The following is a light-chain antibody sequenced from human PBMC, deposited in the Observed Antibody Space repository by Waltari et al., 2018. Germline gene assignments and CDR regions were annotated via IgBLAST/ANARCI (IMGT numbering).Light chain of an antibody. CDR1: SSDVGSYNL. CDR2: EAT. Sequence: QSALTQPAPVSGSPGQSITISCTGTSSDVGSYNLVPWYQQHPGKAPKLMIYEATNRPSGVSNRFSCSKSGNTASLTISGLQAEDEADYCCCSYAGSTTHVIFGGGTKLTVL. J-gene: IGLJ2*01. V-gene: IGLV2-23*01. CDR3: CSYAGSTTHVI.